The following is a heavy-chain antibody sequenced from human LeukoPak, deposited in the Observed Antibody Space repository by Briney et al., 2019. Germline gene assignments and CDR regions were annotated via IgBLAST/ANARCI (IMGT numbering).Heavy chain of an antibody. CDR2: FDPEDGET. D-gene: IGHD6-19*01. J-gene: IGHJ4*02. CDR1: GGTFSSYA. V-gene: IGHV1-24*01. Sequence: GASVKVSCKASGGTFSSYAISWVRQAPGKGLEWMGGFDPEDGETIYAQKFQGRVTMTEDTSTDTAYMELSSLRSEDTAVYYCATEPLAVAGTDYWGQGTLVTVSS. CDR3: ATEPLAVAGTDY.